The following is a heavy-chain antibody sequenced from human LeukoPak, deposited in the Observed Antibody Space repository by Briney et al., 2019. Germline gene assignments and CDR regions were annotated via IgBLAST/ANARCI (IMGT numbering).Heavy chain of an antibody. CDR3: AGTYYYDSSGYSTIDY. CDR2: IYYSGST. D-gene: IGHD3-22*01. V-gene: IGHV4-59*08. CDR1: GGSISSYY. Sequence: SETLSLTCTVSGGSISSYYWNWIRQPPGKGLEWIGYIYYSGSTNYNPSLKSRVTISVDTSKNQFSLKLSSVTAADTAVYYCAGTYYYDSSGYSTIDYWGQGTLVTVSS. J-gene: IGHJ4*02.